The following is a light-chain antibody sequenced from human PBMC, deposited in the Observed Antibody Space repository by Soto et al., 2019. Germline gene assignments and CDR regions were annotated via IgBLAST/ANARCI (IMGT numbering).Light chain of an antibody. CDR3: QSYDSSLSAWV. J-gene: IGLJ3*02. V-gene: IGLV2-8*01. Sequence: QSALTQPPSASGSPGQSVTISCTGTSSDVGAYNYVSWYQQHPGKAPKLMIYDVSKRPSGVPYRFSGSKSGTSASLAITGLQAEDEADYYCQSYDSSLSAWVFGGGTQLTVL. CDR2: DVS. CDR1: SSDVGAYNY.